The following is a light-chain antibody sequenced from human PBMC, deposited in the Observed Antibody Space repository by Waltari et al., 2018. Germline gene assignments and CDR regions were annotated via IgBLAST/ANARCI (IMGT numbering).Light chain of an antibody. CDR1: QSVGTN. J-gene: IGKJ1*01. CDR3: QQYNDWPRT. Sequence: EIVLTQSPATLSVSPGDRVTLSCGASQSVGTNLAWYQHSPGRAPRLLVYRASTRASYIPARFSASGSGTEFTLSISTLQSEDSAVFYCQQYNDWPRTFGQGTKVEIK. V-gene: IGKV3D-15*01. CDR2: RAS.